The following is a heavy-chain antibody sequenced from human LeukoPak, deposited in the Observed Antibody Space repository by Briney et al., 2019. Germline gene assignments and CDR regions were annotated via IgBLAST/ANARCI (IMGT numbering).Heavy chain of an antibody. CDR2: INPNTGGT. J-gene: IGHJ4*02. CDR1: GYTFTGYY. Sequence: ASVKVSCKASGYTFTGYYMHWVRQAPGQGLEWMGWINPNTGGTNYAQKFQGRVTMTRDTSISTAYMELSRLTSDDTAMYYCASLSGYYYVDYWGQGSLVTVSP. D-gene: IGHD3-22*01. CDR3: ASLSGYYYVDY. V-gene: IGHV1-2*02.